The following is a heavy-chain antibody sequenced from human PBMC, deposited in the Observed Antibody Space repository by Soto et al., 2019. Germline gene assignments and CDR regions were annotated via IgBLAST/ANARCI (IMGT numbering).Heavy chain of an antibody. V-gene: IGHV3-33*01. D-gene: IGHD3-22*01. J-gene: IGHJ4*02. CDR1: GFTFSSYG. CDR2: IWYDGSNK. Sequence: PGGSLRLSCAASGFTFSSYGMHWVRQAPGKGLEWVAVIWYDGSNKYYADSVKGRFTISRDNSKNTLYLQMNSLRAEDTAVYYCASWDSSGYLFDYWGQGTLVTVSS. CDR3: ASWDSSGYLFDY.